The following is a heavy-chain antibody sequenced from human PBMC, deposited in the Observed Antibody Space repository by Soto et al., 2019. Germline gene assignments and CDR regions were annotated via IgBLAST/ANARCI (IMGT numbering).Heavy chain of an antibody. J-gene: IGHJ5*02. Sequence: GESLKISCMGSGYTFTSHWIGWVRQMPGKGLEWMGIIYPGDSDTRYSPSFQGQVTISADKSTSTAYMELSSLRSEDTAVYYCAGSPVVPAAMWFDPWGQGTLVTVSS. CDR3: AGSPVVPAAMWFDP. CDR1: GYTFTSHW. D-gene: IGHD2-2*01. CDR2: IYPGDSDT. V-gene: IGHV5-51*01.